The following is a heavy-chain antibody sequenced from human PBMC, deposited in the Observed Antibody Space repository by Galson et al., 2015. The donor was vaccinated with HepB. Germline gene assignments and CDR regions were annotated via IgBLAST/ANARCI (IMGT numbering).Heavy chain of an antibody. Sequence: PALVKPTQTLTLTCAFSGFSLSTSGVALGWFRQPPGKALEWLALISWHDDKRYSPSLRGRLPITRDTSKNLVVLTVANMDPADTATYYCAHMSTTVTTGYFDPWSQGTLVTVSS. CDR2: ISWHDDK. J-gene: IGHJ5*02. V-gene: IGHV2-5*01. CDR1: GFSLSTSGVA. CDR3: AHMSTTVTTGYFDP. D-gene: IGHD4-11*01.